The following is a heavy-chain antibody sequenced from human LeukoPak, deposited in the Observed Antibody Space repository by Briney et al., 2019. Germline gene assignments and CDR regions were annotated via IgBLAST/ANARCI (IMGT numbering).Heavy chain of an antibody. CDR3: ARTRDGSGSDSAEYYFGMDV. CDR2: IIPIFGTA. V-gene: IGHV1-69*13. Sequence: EASVKVSCRASGGTFSSYAISWVRQAPGQGLEWMGGIIPIFGTANYAQKFQGRVTISADESTSTAYMELSSLRSEDTAVYYCARTRDGSGSDSAEYYFGMDVWGQGTTVTVSS. CDR1: GGTFSSYA. J-gene: IGHJ6*02. D-gene: IGHD3-10*01.